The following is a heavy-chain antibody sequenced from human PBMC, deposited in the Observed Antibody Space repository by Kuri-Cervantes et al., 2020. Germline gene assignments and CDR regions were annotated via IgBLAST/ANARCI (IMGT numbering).Heavy chain of an antibody. Sequence: GSLRLSCAVSGYSISSGYYWGWIRQPPGKGLEWIGSIYHSGSTSYNPSLKSRVTISVDTSKNQFSLKLSSVTAADTAVYYCARHSLAVSSFDYWGQGTLVTVSS. CDR2: IYHSGST. V-gene: IGHV4-38-2*01. J-gene: IGHJ4*02. CDR3: ARHSLAVSSFDY. CDR1: GYSISSGYY.